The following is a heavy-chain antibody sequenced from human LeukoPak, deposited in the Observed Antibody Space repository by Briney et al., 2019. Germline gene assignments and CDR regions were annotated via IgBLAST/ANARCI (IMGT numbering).Heavy chain of an antibody. J-gene: IGHJ4*02. Sequence: GGTLRLSCAASGFTFSSHGMNWVRRAPGKGLEWVSGIRGDGVTTYYADSVKGRFTISRDNSKNTLYLQMNSLRAEDTAIYYCATYRQVLLPFESWGQGTLVTVSS. CDR1: GFTFSSHG. CDR3: ATYRQVLLPFES. V-gene: IGHV3-23*01. D-gene: IGHD2-8*02. CDR2: IRGDGVTT.